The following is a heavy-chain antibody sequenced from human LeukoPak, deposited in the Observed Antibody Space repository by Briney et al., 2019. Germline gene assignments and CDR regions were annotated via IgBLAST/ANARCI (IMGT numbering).Heavy chain of an antibody. V-gene: IGHV4-30-4*01. CDR2: IYYSGST. Sequence: SQTLSLTCTVSGGSISSGDYYWSWIRQPPGKGLEWIGYIYYSGSTYYNPSLKSRVTISVDTSKNQFSLKLSSVTAADTAVYYCARVAYYYDSSGYYSVINWFDPWGQGTLVTVSS. D-gene: IGHD3-22*01. CDR3: ARVAYYYDSSGYYSVINWFDP. CDR1: GGSISSGDYY. J-gene: IGHJ5*02.